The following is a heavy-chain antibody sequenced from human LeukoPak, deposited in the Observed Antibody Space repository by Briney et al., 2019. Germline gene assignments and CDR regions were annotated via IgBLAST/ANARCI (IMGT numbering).Heavy chain of an antibody. D-gene: IGHD3-10*01. CDR2: ISSSSSTI. CDR3: ATWPYGSGSYGGIDH. Sequence: GGSLRLSCAASGFTFSSYSMNWVRQAPGKGLEWVSYISSSSSTIYYADSVKGRFTISRDNAKNSLYLQMNSLRAEDTAFYHCATWPYGSGSYGGIDHWGQGTLVTVSS. CDR1: GFTFSSYS. V-gene: IGHV3-48*04. J-gene: IGHJ4*02.